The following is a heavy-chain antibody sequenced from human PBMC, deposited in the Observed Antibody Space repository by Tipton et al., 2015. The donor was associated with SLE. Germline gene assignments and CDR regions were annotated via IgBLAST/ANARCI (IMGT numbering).Heavy chain of an antibody. D-gene: IGHD2-15*01. CDR2: IYHRGYT. J-gene: IGHJ4*02. CDR3: ARYCRGGNCNGYYFDY. CDR1: GFSISSGFY. V-gene: IGHV4-38-2*01. Sequence: TLSLTCAVSGFSISSGFYWGWIRQPPGKGLEWIGSIYHRGYTYYNPSLKSRVTISVDTSKNHFSRKLSSVTAADTAVYYCARYCRGGNCNGYYFDYWGQGTLVTVSS.